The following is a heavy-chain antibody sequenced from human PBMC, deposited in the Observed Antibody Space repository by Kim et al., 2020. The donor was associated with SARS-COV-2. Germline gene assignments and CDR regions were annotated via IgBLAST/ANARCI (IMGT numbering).Heavy chain of an antibody. CDR1: GFTFSSYA. CDR3: ARYAAGEYYLDY. CDR2: ISYDGSNK. Sequence: GGSLRLSCAASGFTFSSYAMHWVRQAPGKGLEWVAVISYDGSNKYYADSVKGRFTISRDNSKNTLYLQMNSLRAEDTAVYYCARYAAGEYYLDYWGQGTLVTVSS. J-gene: IGHJ4*02. V-gene: IGHV3-30*04. D-gene: IGHD6-13*01.